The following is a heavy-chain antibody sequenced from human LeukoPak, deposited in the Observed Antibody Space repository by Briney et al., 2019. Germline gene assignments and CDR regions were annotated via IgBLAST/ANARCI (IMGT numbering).Heavy chain of an antibody. CDR2: IIPIFGTA. D-gene: IGHD1-26*01. CDR3: TSSPVGATPVFDY. J-gene: IGHJ4*02. Sequence: SVKVSCKASGGTFSSYAISWVRQAPGQGLEWMGGIIPIFGTANYAQKFQGRVTITTDESTSTAYMELSSLRSEDTAVYYCTSSPVGATPVFDYWGQGTLVTVSS. V-gene: IGHV1-69*05. CDR1: GGTFSSYA.